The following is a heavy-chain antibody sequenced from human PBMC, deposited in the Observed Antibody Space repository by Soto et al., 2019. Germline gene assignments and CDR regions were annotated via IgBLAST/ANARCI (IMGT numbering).Heavy chain of an antibody. J-gene: IGHJ4*02. Sequence: QVQLVESGGGVVQPGRSLRLSCAASGFTFSSYAMHWVRRAPGKGLEWMAVMSYDGSNKYYADSVKGRFTISRDNSKNTLYLQMNSLRPGDTALDYCARDGGAYWGQGTLVIVSS. CDR1: GFTFSSYA. V-gene: IGHV3-30-3*01. CDR3: ARDGGAY. D-gene: IGHD3-16*01. CDR2: MSYDGSNK.